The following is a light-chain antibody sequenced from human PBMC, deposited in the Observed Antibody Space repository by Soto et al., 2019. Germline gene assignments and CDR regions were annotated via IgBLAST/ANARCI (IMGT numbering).Light chain of an antibody. CDR2: DAS. Sequence: NVFSQSPLTPFFFSGGKDTPPPRASQSVSSYLAWYQQKPGQAPRLLIYDASNRATGIPARFSGSGSGTDFTLTISSLEPEDFAVYYCQQRSNWPTFGQGTKV. CDR1: QSVSSY. CDR3: QQRSNWPT. J-gene: IGKJ1*01. V-gene: IGKV3-11*01.